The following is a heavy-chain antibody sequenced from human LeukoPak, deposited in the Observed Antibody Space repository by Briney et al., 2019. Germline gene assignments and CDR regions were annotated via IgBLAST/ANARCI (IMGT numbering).Heavy chain of an antibody. J-gene: IGHJ5*02. CDR3: AREGTMFRGVLNWFDP. D-gene: IGHD3-10*01. V-gene: IGHV6-1*01. Sequence: SQTLSLTCAISGDSVSSNNAAWNWIRQSPSRGLEWLGRTYYRSKWYNDYAVSVKSRISINPDTSKNQFSLQLNSGTPEDTAVYYCAREGTMFRGVLNWFDPWGQGTLVTVSS. CDR1: GDSVSSNNAA. CDR2: TYYRSKWYN.